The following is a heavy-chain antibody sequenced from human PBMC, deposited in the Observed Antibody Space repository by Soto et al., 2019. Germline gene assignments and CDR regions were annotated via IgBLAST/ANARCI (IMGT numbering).Heavy chain of an antibody. J-gene: IGHJ4*02. D-gene: IGHD1-1*01. CDR2: MSAHNGNT. CDR1: GYAFTTYG. V-gene: IGHV1-18*01. Sequence: QVYLVQSGAEVKKPGASVKVSCKGSGYAFTTYGITWVRQAPGQGLEWMGWMSAHNGNTNYAQKVQGRVTVTRDTSTSTAYMELRSLRSDDTAVYYCARGRYGDYWGQGALVTVSS. CDR3: ARGRYGDY.